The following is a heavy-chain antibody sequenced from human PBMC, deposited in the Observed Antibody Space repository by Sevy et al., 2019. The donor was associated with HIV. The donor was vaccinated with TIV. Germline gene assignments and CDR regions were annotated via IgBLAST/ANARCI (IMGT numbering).Heavy chain of an antibody. CDR2: IYYSGST. D-gene: IGHD1-26*01. CDR3: ARHGEMATNPRDYYYMDV. CDR1: GGSISSSSYY. J-gene: IGHJ6*03. V-gene: IGHV4-39*01. Sequence: PSETLSLTCTVSGGSISSSSYYWGWIRQPPGEGLEWIGSIYYSGSTYYNPSLKSRVTISVDTSKNQFSLKLSSVTAADTAVYYCARHGEMATNPRDYYYMDVWGKGTTVTVSS.